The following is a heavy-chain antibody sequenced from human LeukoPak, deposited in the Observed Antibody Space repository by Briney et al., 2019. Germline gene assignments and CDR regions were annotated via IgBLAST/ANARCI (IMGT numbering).Heavy chain of an antibody. D-gene: IGHD3-10*01. CDR1: GYTLTELS. CDR3: TTDLGSYYGSGRRFDY. Sequence: GASVKVSCKVSGYTLTELSMHWVRQAPGKGLEWMGGFDPEVGETIYAQEFQGRVTMTDDTSTDTTYMELISLRSEDTAVYYCTTDLGSYYGSGRRFDYWGQGTLVTVSS. CDR2: FDPEVGET. V-gene: IGHV1-24*01. J-gene: IGHJ4*02.